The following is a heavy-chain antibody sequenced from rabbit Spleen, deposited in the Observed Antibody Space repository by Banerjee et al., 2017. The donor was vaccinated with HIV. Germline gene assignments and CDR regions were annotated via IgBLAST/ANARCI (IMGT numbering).Heavy chain of an antibody. Sequence: QSLEESGGDLVKPGASLTLTCTASGFSFSSTYYMCWVRQAPGKGLEWIACIDAGSSGSTYYASWAKGRFTISKTSSTTVTLQVTSLTAADTATYFCARDLVAVIGWNFNLWGQGTLVTVS. V-gene: IGHV1S40*01. D-gene: IGHD1-1*01. CDR3: ARDLVAVIGWNFNL. J-gene: IGHJ4*01. CDR2: IDAGSSGST. CDR1: GFSFSSTYY.